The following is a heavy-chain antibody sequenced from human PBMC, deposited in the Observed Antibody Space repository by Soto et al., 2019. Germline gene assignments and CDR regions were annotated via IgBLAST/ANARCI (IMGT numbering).Heavy chain of an antibody. CDR3: ARYYDFLGSFDY. Sequence: LSLTCTVSGGSISSGGYYWSWIRQHPGKGLEWIGYIYYSGSTYYNPSLKSRVTISVDTSKNQFSLKLSSVTASDTAVYYCARYYDFLGSFDYWGQGTLVTVSS. V-gene: IGHV4-31*03. J-gene: IGHJ4*02. CDR2: IYYSGST. CDR1: GGSISSGGYY. D-gene: IGHD3-3*01.